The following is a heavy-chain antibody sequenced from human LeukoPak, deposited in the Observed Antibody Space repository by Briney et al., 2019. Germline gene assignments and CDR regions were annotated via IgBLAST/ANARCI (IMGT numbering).Heavy chain of an antibody. Sequence: SVKVSCKASGGTFSSYAISWVRQAPGQGLEWMGGIIPIFGTANYAQKFQGRVTITTDESTSTAYMELSRLRSDDTAVYYCAREFSSGSYLYWGQGTLVTVSS. D-gene: IGHD1-26*01. J-gene: IGHJ4*02. V-gene: IGHV1-69*05. CDR3: AREFSSGSYLY. CDR1: GGTFSSYA. CDR2: IIPIFGTA.